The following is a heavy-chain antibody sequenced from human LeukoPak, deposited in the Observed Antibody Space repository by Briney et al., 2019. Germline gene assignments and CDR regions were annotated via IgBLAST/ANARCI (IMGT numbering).Heavy chain of an antibody. CDR2: MYYSGST. D-gene: IGHD3-10*01. V-gene: IGHV4-59*01. Sequence: PSETLSLTCTVSGSSISSWYWSWIRQPPGKGLEWIGYMYYSGSTNYNPSLKSRVTISVDTSKNQFSLKLSSVTAADTAVYYCARGELAPRRYYMDVWGKGTTVTVSS. J-gene: IGHJ6*03. CDR1: GSSISSWY. CDR3: ARGELAPRRYYMDV.